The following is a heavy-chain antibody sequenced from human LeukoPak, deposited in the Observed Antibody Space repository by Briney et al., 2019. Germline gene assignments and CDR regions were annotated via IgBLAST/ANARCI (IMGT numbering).Heavy chain of an antibody. D-gene: IGHD3-3*01. CDR2: ISYDGSNK. V-gene: IGHV3-30*03. CDR3: ARDPAKFWSGHDY. Sequence: GGSLRLSCTASGFIFSSYGMHWVRQAPGKGLEWVAVISYDGSNKYYADSVKGRFTISRDNSKNTLYVQMYSLRAEDTAVYYCARDPAKFWSGHDYWGQGTLVTVSS. J-gene: IGHJ4*02. CDR1: GFIFSSYG.